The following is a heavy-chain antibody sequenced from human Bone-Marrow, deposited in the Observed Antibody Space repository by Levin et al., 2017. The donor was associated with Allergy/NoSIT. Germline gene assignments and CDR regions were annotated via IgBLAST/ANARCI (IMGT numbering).Heavy chain of an antibody. CDR3: AKEPFPNVKWLLFVDF. D-gene: IGHD3-22*01. CDR1: GFPFSYFG. Sequence: PGGSLRLSCAASGFPFSYFGMHWVRQAPGKGLEWLAVISSDGSNEHYADSVKGRFTISRDKSKNTLYLQMNSLRADDTAVYYCAKEPFPNVKWLLFVDFWGPGTLVTVSS. V-gene: IGHV3-30*18. J-gene: IGHJ4*02. CDR2: ISSDGSNE.